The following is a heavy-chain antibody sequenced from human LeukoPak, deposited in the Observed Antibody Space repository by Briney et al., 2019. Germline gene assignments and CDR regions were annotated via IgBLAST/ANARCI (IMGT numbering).Heavy chain of an antibody. D-gene: IGHD6-13*01. V-gene: IGHV3-23*01. Sequence: GGSLRLSCAASGFTFSSYAMSWVRQAPGKGLEWVSDISYSGGSTYYADSVKGRFTISRDNAKNTLYLQMNSLRAEDTAVYYCALVGSSSGGFDYWGQGTLVTVSS. CDR2: ISYSGGST. J-gene: IGHJ4*02. CDR1: GFTFSSYA. CDR3: ALVGSSSGGFDY.